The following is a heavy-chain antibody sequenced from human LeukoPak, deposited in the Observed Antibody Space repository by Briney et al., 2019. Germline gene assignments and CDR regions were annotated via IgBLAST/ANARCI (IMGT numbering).Heavy chain of an antibody. CDR1: GYSISSGYY. CDR3: ARDMDSSSWYGVY. V-gene: IGHV4-38-2*02. D-gene: IGHD6-13*01. Sequence: SETLSLTCTVSGYSISSGYYWGWIRQPPGKGLEWIGSIYHSGSTYYNPSLKSRVTISVDTSKNQFSLKLSSVTAADTAVYYCARDMDSSSWYGVYWGQGTLVTVSS. J-gene: IGHJ4*02. CDR2: IYHSGST.